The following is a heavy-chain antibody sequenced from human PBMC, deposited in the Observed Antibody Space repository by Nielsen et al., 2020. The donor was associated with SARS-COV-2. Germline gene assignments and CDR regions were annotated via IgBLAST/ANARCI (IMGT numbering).Heavy chain of an antibody. D-gene: IGHD6-13*01. J-gene: IGHJ6*02. CDR2: IKQDGSEK. CDR3: ARDPYSSSWYSYYYYYGMDV. CDR1: GFTFSSYW. V-gene: IGHV3-7*03. Sequence: GESLKISCAASGFTFSSYWMSWVRQAPGKGLEWVANIKQDGSEKYYVDSVKGRFTISRDNAKNSLYLQMNSLRAENTAVYYCARDPYSSSWYSYYYYYGMDVWSQWTTVTVSS.